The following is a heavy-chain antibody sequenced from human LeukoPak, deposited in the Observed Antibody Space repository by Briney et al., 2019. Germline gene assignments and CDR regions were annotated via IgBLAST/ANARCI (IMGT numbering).Heavy chain of an antibody. D-gene: IGHD1-26*01. CDR1: GGSISSGDYY. CDR2: IYYSGST. CDR3: ARVGGSLLYYYYYGMDV. J-gene: IGHJ6*02. Sequence: SETLSLTCTVSGGSISSGDYYWSWIRQPPGKGLEWIGYIYYSGSTYYNPSLKSRVTISVDTSKNQFSLKLSSVTAADTAVYYCARVGGSLLYYYYYGMDVWGQGTTVTVSS. V-gene: IGHV4-30-4*01.